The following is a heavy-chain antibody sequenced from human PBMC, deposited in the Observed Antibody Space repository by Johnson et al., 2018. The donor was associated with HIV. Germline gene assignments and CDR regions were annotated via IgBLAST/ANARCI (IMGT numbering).Heavy chain of an antibody. Sequence: EVQLVESGGGVIRPGGSRRLSCTASKFIFDDYGMSWVRQAPGKGLEWVAVIYSGGSTYYADSVKGRFTISRDNSKNTLYLQMNSLRAEDTAVYYCARMAEAGHPEAFDIWGQGTMVTVSS. CDR1: KFIFDDYG. CDR3: ARMAEAGHPEAFDI. J-gene: IGHJ3*02. CDR2: IYSGGST. D-gene: IGHD6-13*01. V-gene: IGHV3-53*01.